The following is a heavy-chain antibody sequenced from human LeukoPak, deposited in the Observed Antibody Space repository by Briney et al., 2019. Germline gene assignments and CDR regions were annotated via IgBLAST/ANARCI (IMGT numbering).Heavy chain of an antibody. CDR3: ARGGSYFAY. D-gene: IGHD1-26*01. J-gene: IGHJ4*02. V-gene: IGHV4-59*01. CDR1: GGSISTYY. CDR2: IFHNGIT. Sequence: SETLSLTCTVSGGSISTYYWSWIRQPPGKRLEWIGYIFHNGITNYNPSLKSRVTMSVDASKNQFSLKLSSVTAADTAVYYCARGGSYFAYWGQGTLVTVSS.